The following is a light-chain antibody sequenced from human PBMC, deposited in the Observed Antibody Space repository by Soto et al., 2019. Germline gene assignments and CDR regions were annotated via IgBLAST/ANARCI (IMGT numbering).Light chain of an antibody. Sequence: QSVLTQPPSASGTPGQRVTISCSGSSSNIGSNTVNWYQQLPGTAPKLLIYSNNQRPSGVPDRFSGSKSGTSASLAISGLQSEDEVDYYCAEWEVFGTGTKVTVL. CDR2: SNN. CDR1: SSNIGSNT. J-gene: IGLJ1*01. V-gene: IGLV1-44*01. CDR3: AEWEV.